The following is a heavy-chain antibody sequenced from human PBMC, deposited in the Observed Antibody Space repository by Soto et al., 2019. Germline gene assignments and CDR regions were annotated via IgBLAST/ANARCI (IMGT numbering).Heavy chain of an antibody. CDR1: GFTFSSYA. Sequence: EVQLLESGGGLVQPGGSLRLSCAASGFTFSSYAMSWVRQAPGKGLEWVSAISGSGGSTYYADSVKGRFTIFRDNSENTLYLQMNSLRAEDTAVYYCAKGVVVVAATPDFQHWGQGTLVTFSS. V-gene: IGHV3-23*01. CDR3: AKGVVVVAATPDFQH. J-gene: IGHJ1*01. D-gene: IGHD2-15*01. CDR2: ISGSGGST.